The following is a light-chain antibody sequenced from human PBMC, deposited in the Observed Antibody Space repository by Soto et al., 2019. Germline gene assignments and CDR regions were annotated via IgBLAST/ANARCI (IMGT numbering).Light chain of an antibody. J-gene: IGKJ3*01. CDR2: GAS. CDR1: QSVSSSY. CDR3: HQYSDWPRGT. Sequence: EIVLTQSPGTLTLSPWEIVTLRRSASQSVSSSYLAWYQQKPGQAPRLLIYGASTRATDIPARFSGGGSGTEFTLTIRSLQSEDLAVYYCHQYSDWPRGTVGHGTKVGIK. V-gene: IGKV3-15*01.